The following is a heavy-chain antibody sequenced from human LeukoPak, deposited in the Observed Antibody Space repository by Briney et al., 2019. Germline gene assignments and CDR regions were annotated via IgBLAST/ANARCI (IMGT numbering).Heavy chain of an antibody. CDR2: IYYSGST. CDR1: GGSISSYY. J-gene: IGHJ4*02. Sequence: SETLSLTCTVSGGSISSYYWSWIRQPPGKGLEWIGYIYYSGSTNYNPSLKSRVTISVDTSKNQFSRKLTSVTAADTAVYYCARAGSSAYLIDYWGQGTLVTVSS. D-gene: IGHD3-22*01. V-gene: IGHV4-59*01. CDR3: ARAGSSAYLIDY.